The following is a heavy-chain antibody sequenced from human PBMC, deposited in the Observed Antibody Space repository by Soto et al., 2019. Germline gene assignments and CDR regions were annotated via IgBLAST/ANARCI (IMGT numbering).Heavy chain of an antibody. V-gene: IGHV4-59*08. CDR1: GDSISGYY. CDR2: IYSSGST. Sequence: SETLSLTCTVSGDSISGYYWTWIRQPPGKRLEWIGYIYSSGSTNYNPSLKSRVTMSVDTSKNQFSLKLSSVTAADTAVYYCARRYGDCFDYWGQGTLVTVSS. J-gene: IGHJ4*02. CDR3: ARRYGDCFDY. D-gene: IGHD4-17*01.